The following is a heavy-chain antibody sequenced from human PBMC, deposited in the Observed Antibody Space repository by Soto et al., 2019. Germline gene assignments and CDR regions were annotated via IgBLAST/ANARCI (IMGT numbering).Heavy chain of an antibody. Sequence: QVQLQESGPGLVKPSETLSLTCTVSGGSVSSGSYYWSWIRQPPGKGLEWIGYIYYSGSTNYNPSLKSRVTISVDTSKNQFSLKLSSVTAADTAVYYCARDISLRWSTHSSGWYNWFDPWGQGTLVTVSS. D-gene: IGHD6-19*01. CDR1: GGSVSSGSYY. CDR3: ARDISLRWSTHSSGWYNWFDP. J-gene: IGHJ5*02. CDR2: IYYSGST. V-gene: IGHV4-61*01.